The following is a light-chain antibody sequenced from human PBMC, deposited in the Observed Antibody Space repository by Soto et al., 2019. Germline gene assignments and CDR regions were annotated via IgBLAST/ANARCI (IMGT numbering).Light chain of an antibody. CDR3: SSYTSSNNFYV. Sequence: QSVLTQPASVSGSPGQSITISCTGTSSDVGGYYYVSWYQHHPGKAPKLMIYQVSNRPSGVSNRFSGSKSGNTASLTISGLQAVDEADYYCSSYTSSNNFYVFGTGTKVTVL. CDR2: QVS. J-gene: IGLJ1*01. CDR1: SSDVGGYYY. V-gene: IGLV2-14*01.